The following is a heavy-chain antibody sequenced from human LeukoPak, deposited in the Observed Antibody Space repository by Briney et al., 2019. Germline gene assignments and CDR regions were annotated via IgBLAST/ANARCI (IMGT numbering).Heavy chain of an antibody. V-gene: IGHV4-34*01. CDR2: INHSGST. J-gene: IGHJ4*02. CDR1: GGSFSGYY. D-gene: IGHD1-1*01. CDR3: ARDPASTTGTIGY. Sequence: SETLSLTCAVYGGSFSGYYWSWIRQPPGKGLEWIGEINHSGSTNYSPSLKSRVTISVDTSKNQFSLKLSSVTAADTAVYYCARDPASTTGTIGYWGQGTLVTVSS.